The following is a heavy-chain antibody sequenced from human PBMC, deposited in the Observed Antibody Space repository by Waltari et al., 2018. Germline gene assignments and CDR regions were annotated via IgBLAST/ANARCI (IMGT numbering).Heavy chain of an antibody. CDR3: ARLPQGSVIIGAFDI. J-gene: IGHJ3*02. Sequence: VQLQESGPGLVKPSETLSLSCDVSGDSITSHFWGWIRQAPGKGLEWIGYMYFSGTHNYNPDLKSRVTISIDTSKNHFSLNLRSVTAADTAIYYCARLPQGSVIIGAFDIWGQGTQVTVSS. CDR1: GDSITSHF. CDR2: MYFSGTH. D-gene: IGHD3-22*01. V-gene: IGHV4-59*11.